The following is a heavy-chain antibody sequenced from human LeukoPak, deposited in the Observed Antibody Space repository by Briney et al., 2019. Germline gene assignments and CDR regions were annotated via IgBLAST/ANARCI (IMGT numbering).Heavy chain of an antibody. Sequence: GGSLRLSCAASGFTFSSYAMHWVRQAPGKGLEWVAVISYDGSNKYYADSVKGRFTISRDNSKNTLYLQMNSLRAEDTAVYYCARFAGPGGDYWGQGTLVTVSS. CDR3: ARFAGPGGDY. CDR2: ISYDGSNK. D-gene: IGHD3-10*01. V-gene: IGHV3-30-3*01. CDR1: GFTFSSYA. J-gene: IGHJ4*02.